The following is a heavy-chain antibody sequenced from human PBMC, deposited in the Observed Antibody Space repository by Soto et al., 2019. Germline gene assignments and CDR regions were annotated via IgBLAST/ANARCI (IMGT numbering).Heavy chain of an antibody. CDR1: GGDFINYG. CDR2: INPIFRSA. CDR3: ARDRYYDGVGYHYESAY. D-gene: IGHD3-22*01. J-gene: IGHJ4*02. Sequence: QVQLVQSGAEVKKPGSSVKVSCKASGGDFINYGISWVRQAPGQGLVWMGGINPIFRSANYAQKFQGRFTIAADESTTTDYMELTTLTSEDTAVYYCARDRYYDGVGYHYESAYWGQGTLVTVSS. V-gene: IGHV1-69*01.